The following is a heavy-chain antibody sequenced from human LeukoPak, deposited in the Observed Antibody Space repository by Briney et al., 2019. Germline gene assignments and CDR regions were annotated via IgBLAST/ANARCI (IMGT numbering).Heavy chain of an antibody. CDR2: IYTSGST. CDR1: GGSISSYY. V-gene: IGHV4-4*07. D-gene: IGHD2-2*01. J-gene: IGHJ6*03. Sequence: PSETLSLTCTVSGGSISSYYWSWIRQPAGKGLEWIGRIYTSGSTNYNPSLKSRVTMSVDTSKNQFSLKLSSVTAADTAVYYCAREGYCSSTSCYRTTVYYCYYMDVWGKGTTVTVSS. CDR3: AREGYCSSTSCYRTTVYYCYYMDV.